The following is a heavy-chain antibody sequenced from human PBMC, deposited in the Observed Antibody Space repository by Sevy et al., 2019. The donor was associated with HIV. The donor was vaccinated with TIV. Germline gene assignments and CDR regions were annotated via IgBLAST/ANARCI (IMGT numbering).Heavy chain of an antibody. V-gene: IGHV3-43D*04. J-gene: IGHJ6*03. CDR3: AKVFFFQGDYGPWIDGFFHYMDV. CDR1: GFTFQNYA. D-gene: IGHD3-16*01. CDR2: ISRDGDST. Sequence: VGSLRLSCEASGFTFQNYAMHWVRQAPGKGLEWVSLISRDGDSTHYADSVRGRFTVSRDNSRNSVYLQLNRLRPDDTALYFCAKVFFFQGDYGPWIDGFFHYMDVWGKGTTVTVSS.